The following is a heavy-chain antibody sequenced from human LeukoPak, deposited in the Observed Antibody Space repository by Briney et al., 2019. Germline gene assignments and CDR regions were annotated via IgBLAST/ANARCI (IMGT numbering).Heavy chain of an antibody. CDR3: AKSARAAAGTSWFDP. Sequence: GGSLRLSCAASGFTFSSYAMSWVRQAPGKGLEWVSAISGSGGSTYYADSVKGRCTISRDNSKNTLYLQINSLRAEDTAVYYCAKSARAAAGTSWFDPWGQGTLVTVSS. V-gene: IGHV3-23*01. CDR2: ISGSGGST. J-gene: IGHJ5*02. D-gene: IGHD6-13*01. CDR1: GFTFSSYA.